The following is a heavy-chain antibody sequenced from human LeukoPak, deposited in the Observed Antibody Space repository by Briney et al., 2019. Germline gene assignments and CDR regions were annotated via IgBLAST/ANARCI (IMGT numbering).Heavy chain of an antibody. CDR1: GYTFSSYC. CDR2: IDTDGRTT. D-gene: IGHD3-10*01. Sequence: GSLRLSCAASGYTFSSYCMHWVRQAPGKGLVWVSRIDTDGRTTNYADSVRGRFTIYRDNVQNTLYLQMNSLTAEDTAVYYCARDVAGARSYWGQGALVSVSS. J-gene: IGHJ4*02. CDR3: ARDVAGARSY. V-gene: IGHV3-74*01.